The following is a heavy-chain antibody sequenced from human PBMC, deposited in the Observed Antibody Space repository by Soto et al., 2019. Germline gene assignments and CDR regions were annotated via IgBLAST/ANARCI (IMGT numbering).Heavy chain of an antibody. CDR1: GYTFTSSY. V-gene: IGHV1-46*01. CDR3: ARDLRVLDYGGNSWYYGMDV. Sequence: ASVKVSCKASGYTFTSSYMHWLRQAPGQELEWMGIINPSGGSTSYAQKFQGRVTMTMDTSTSTVYMELSSLRSEDTAVYYCARDLRVLDYGGNSWYYGMDVWGQGTTVTVSS. CDR2: INPSGGST. J-gene: IGHJ6*02. D-gene: IGHD4-17*01.